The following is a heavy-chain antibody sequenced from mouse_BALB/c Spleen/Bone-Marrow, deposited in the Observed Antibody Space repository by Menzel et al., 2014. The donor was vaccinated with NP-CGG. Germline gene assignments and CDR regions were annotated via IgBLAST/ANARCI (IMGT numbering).Heavy chain of an antibody. CDR2: ICSDGNT. Sequence: VQLQQSGPGLVSPSQSLSITCTVSGFSLTTYGVHWVRQPPGKGLEWLVVICSDGNTTYNSALKSRLSISKDNSKSQVFLKMNSLQTDDTAMYYCARNPYGNYAMDYWGQGTSVTVSS. D-gene: IGHD2-10*02. CDR3: ARNPYGNYAMDY. CDR1: GFSLTTYG. V-gene: IGHV2-6*02. J-gene: IGHJ4*01.